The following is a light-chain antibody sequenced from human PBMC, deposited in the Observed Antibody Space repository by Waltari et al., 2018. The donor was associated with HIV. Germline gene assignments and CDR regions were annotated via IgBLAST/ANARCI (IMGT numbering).Light chain of an antibody. J-gene: IGKJ1*01. V-gene: IGKV1-27*01. CDR3: QEYDSAPWT. CDR2: AAS. Sequence: DIQMTQSPYSLSASVGDRVTITCRATQGITNYLAWYQQIPGKVPKLLIYAASTLHSGVPTRFIGSGFGTDFTLTISSLQPEDVATYYCQEYDSAPWTFGQGTKVEVK. CDR1: QGITNY.